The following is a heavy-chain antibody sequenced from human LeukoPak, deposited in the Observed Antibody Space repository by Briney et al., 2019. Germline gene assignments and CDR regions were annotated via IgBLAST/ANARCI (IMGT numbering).Heavy chain of an antibody. D-gene: IGHD6-13*01. Sequence: GGSLRLSCAASGFTFSNAWMSWVRQAPGKGLEWVGRIKSKTDGGTTDYAAPVKGRFTISRDTSKNTLYLQMNSLKTEDTAVYYCVPSIAAARFDYWGQGTLVTVSS. CDR1: GFTFSNAW. V-gene: IGHV3-15*01. CDR3: VPSIAAARFDY. CDR2: IKSKTDGGTT. J-gene: IGHJ4*02.